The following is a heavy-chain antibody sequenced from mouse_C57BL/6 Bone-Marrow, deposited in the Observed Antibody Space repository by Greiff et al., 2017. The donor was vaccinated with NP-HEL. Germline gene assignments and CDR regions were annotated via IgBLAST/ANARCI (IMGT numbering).Heavy chain of an antibody. V-gene: IGHV1-55*01. D-gene: IGHD2-1*01. CDR2: IYPGSGST. CDR1: GYTFTSYW. J-gene: IGHJ4*01. CDR3: ARRGRGKYERAMDY. Sequence: VQLQQPGAELVKPGASVKMSCKASGYTFTSYWITWVKQRPGQGLEWIGDIYPGSGSTNYNEKFKSKATLTVDTSSSTAYMQLSSLTSEDSAVYYCARRGRGKYERAMDYWGQGTSVTVSS.